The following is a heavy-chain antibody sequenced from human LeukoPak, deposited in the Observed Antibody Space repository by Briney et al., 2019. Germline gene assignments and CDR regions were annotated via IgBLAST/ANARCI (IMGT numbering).Heavy chain of an antibody. D-gene: IGHD3-22*01. J-gene: IGHJ4*02. CDR3: ARLDTYYDSSGYRFDY. Sequence: PSETLSLTCAVSGYSISSSNWWGWIRQPPGKGLEWIGYIYYSGSTNYNPSLKSRVTMSVDTSKNQFSLKLSSVTAADTAVYYCARLDTYYDSSGYRFDYWGQGTLVTVSS. V-gene: IGHV4-28*01. CDR2: IYYSGST. CDR1: GYSISSSNW.